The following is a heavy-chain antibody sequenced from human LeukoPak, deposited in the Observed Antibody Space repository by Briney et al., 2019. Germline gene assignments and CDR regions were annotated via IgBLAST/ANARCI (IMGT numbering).Heavy chain of an antibody. CDR2: IIPIFGTA. V-gene: IGHV1-69*13. J-gene: IGHJ6*02. CDR1: GGTFSSYA. CDR3: ARSRFVQLWLTHYYYYGMDV. Sequence: PVKVSCKASGGTFSSYAISWVRQAPGQGLEWMGGIIPIFGTANYAQKFQGRVTITADESTSTAYMELSSLRSEDTAVSYCARSRFVQLWLTHYYYYGMDVWGQGTTVTVSS. D-gene: IGHD5-18*01.